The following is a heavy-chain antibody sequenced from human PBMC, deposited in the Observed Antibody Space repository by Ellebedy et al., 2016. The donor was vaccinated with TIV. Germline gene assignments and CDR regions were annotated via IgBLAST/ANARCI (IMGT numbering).Heavy chain of an antibody. CDR1: GFTLSRYV. D-gene: IGHD6-19*01. V-gene: IGHV3-23*01. CDR2: ISGSGLST. J-gene: IGHJ3*02. Sequence: GGSLRLXXAASGFTLSRYVMHWVRQAPGKGLEWVSSISGSGLSTYYAHSVKGRFTISRDNSKNTLYPQMNSLRAEDTAVYYCARDRQWPSDDAFDIWGQGTKVTVSS. CDR3: ARDRQWPSDDAFDI.